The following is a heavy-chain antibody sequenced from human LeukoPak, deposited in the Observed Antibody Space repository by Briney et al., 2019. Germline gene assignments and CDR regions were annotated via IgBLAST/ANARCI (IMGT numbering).Heavy chain of an antibody. V-gene: IGHV1-69*01. Sequence: ASVKVSCEASGGTFSSYAISWVRQAPGQGLEWMGGIIPIFGTANYAQKFQGRVTITADESTSTAYMELSSLRSEDTAVYYCARSGDYYDSSGYLDWGQGTLVTVSS. D-gene: IGHD3-22*01. CDR3: ARSGDYYDSSGYLD. J-gene: IGHJ4*02. CDR1: GGTFSSYA. CDR2: IIPIFGTA.